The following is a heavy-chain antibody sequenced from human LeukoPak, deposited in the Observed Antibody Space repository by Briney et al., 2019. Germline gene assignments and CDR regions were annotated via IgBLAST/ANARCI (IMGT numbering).Heavy chain of an antibody. J-gene: IGHJ4*02. V-gene: IGHV1-2*02. CDR2: INPNSGGT. Sequence: ASVKVSCKASGYTFIGYYIQWVRQAPGQGLEWMGWINPNSGGTNYAQKLQGRVTMTTDTSTSTAYMELRSLRSDDTAVYYCARDVALATMETNFDYWGQGTLVTVSS. CDR3: ARDVALATMETNFDY. CDR1: GYTFIGYY. D-gene: IGHD5-24*01.